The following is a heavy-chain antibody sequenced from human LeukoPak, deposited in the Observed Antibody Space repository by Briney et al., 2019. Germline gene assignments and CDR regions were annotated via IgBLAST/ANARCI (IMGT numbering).Heavy chain of an antibody. CDR2: ISYDGSNK. J-gene: IGHJ4*02. V-gene: IGHV3-30*04. Sequence: GSLRLSCAASGFTFSSYAMHWVRQAPGKGLEWVAVISYDGSNKYYADSVKGRFTISRDNSKNTLYLQMNSLRAEDTAVYYCARGGYDFWSGYLDYWGQGTLVTVSS. CDR1: GFTFSSYA. D-gene: IGHD3-3*01. CDR3: ARGGYDFWSGYLDY.